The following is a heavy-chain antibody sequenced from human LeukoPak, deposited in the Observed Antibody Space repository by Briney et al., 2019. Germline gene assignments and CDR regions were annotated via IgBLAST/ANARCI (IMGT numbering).Heavy chain of an antibody. Sequence: AGGSLRLSCAASGFTFSSYAMSWVRQAPGKGLEWVSAISGSGGSTYYADSVKGRFTISRDYSKNTLYLQMNSLRAEDTAVYYCAKVVATARLYAGYFDSWGQGTLVTVSS. J-gene: IGHJ4*02. V-gene: IGHV3-23*01. CDR2: ISGSGGST. D-gene: IGHD5-12*01. CDR1: GFTFSSYA. CDR3: AKVVATARLYAGYFDS.